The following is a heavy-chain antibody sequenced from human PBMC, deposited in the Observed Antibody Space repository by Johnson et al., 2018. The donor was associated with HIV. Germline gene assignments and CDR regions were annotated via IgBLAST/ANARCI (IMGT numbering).Heavy chain of an antibody. V-gene: IGHV3-20*04. CDR3: ARPRVSSGRHGAFDI. CDR2: INWNGGNT. Sequence: VQLVESGGGVVRPGGSLRLACAATGFTFDDYGMSWVRQGPGKGLEWVSGINWNGGNTDFADAVKGRFNISRDNAKNSLYLQMNSLRAEDTAVYYCARPRVSSGRHGAFDIWGQGTMVTVSS. CDR1: GFTFDDYG. D-gene: IGHD3-22*01. J-gene: IGHJ3*02.